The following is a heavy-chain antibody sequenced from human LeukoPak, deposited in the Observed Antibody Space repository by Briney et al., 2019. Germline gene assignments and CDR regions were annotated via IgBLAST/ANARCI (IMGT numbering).Heavy chain of an antibody. V-gene: IGHV3-30*02. Sequence: PGGSLRLSCAASGFTFSNFGMHWVRQAPGKGLEWVAFIRFDGGEKHFVDSVKGRFTISRDNSKNTLYLQLSRLRIEDTAVYYCAKDGEGGDIRLIIGYMLDMDVWGKGTAVIVSS. CDR2: IRFDGGEK. CDR3: AKDGEGGDIRLIIGYMLDMDV. CDR1: GFTFSNFG. D-gene: IGHD3/OR15-3a*01. J-gene: IGHJ6*03.